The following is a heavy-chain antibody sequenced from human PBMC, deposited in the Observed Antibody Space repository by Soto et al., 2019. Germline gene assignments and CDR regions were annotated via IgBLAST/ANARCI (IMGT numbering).Heavy chain of an antibody. V-gene: IGHV3-23*01. D-gene: IGHD3-10*01. Sequence: GGSLRLSCAASGFTFSSYAMSWVRQAPGKGLEWVSAISGSGGSTYYADSVKGRFTISRDNSKNKLYLQMNSLRAEDMAVYYCAKVLGEGVAYCYYYMDVWGKGTTVTVSS. CDR1: GFTFSSYA. CDR2: ISGSGGST. CDR3: AKVLGEGVAYCYYYMDV. J-gene: IGHJ6*03.